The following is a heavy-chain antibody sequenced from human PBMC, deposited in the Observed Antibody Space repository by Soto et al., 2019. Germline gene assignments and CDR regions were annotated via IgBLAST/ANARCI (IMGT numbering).Heavy chain of an antibody. V-gene: IGHV5-10-1*01. J-gene: IGHJ6*04. CDR1: GYSFTSYW. CDR3: ARRRRSYYYDSSGYYYGMDV. CDR2: IDPSDSYT. D-gene: IGHD3-22*01. Sequence: GESLKISCKGSGYSFTSYWISWVRQMPGKGLEWMGRIDPSDSYTNYSPSFQGHVTISADKSISTAYLQWSSLKASDTAMYYCARRRRSYYYDSSGYYYGMDVWGKGTTVTASS.